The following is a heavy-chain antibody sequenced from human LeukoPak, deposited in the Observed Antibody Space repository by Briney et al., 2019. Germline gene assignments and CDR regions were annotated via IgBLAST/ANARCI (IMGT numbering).Heavy chain of an antibody. CDR3: TRQGSNAFDI. CDR2: INSDGSST. Sequence: GGSLRLSCAASGFTFSSYWMHWVRQTPGKGLVWVSRINSDGSSTTYADAVKGRFTISRDNAKNTLYLQMSSLRAEDTAVYYCTRQGSNAFDIWGQGTMVTVSS. V-gene: IGHV3-74*01. CDR1: GFTFSSYW. J-gene: IGHJ3*02.